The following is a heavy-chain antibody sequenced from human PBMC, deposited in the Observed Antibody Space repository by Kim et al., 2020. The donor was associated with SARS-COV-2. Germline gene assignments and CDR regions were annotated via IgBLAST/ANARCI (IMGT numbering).Heavy chain of an antibody. V-gene: IGHV4-39*07. Sequence: SETLSLTCTVSGGSISSSSYYWGWIRQPPGKGLEWIGSIYYSGSTYYNPSLKSRVTISVDTSKNQFSLKLSSVTAADTAVYYCARDQSRWLVLPEDYYYGMDVWGQGTTVTVS. D-gene: IGHD6-19*01. CDR2: IYYSGST. CDR3: ARDQSRWLVLPEDYYYGMDV. J-gene: IGHJ6*02. CDR1: GGSISSSSYY.